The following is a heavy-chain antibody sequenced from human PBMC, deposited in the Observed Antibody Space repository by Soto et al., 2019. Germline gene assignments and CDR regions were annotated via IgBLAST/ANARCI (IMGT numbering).Heavy chain of an antibody. J-gene: IGHJ6*02. CDR3: ARGGSSADNGMDV. Sequence: EVQLVESGGGLVQPGGSLRLSCAASGFTFSTYSMNWVRQAPGKGLEWVSYISSRSYTIYYVDSVKGRFTISRDNAKNSLYLQMNSLRDEDTAVYDGARGGSSADNGMDVWGQGTTGTVSS. CDR1: GFTFSTYS. V-gene: IGHV3-48*02. CDR2: ISSRSYTI. D-gene: IGHD3-16*01.